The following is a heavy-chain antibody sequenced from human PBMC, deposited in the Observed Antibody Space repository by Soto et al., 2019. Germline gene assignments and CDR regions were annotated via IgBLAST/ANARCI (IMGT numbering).Heavy chain of an antibody. CDR2: IYSSGHT. CDR3: ARVVDSGLGAYNWFDP. Sequence: SETLSLTCTVSGGSISSYYWSWIRQPAGKALEWIGRIYSSGHTYYNPSLKSRVTMSVDRPKNQFSLEVTSVTAADTAIYSCARVVDSGLGAYNWFDPWGQGTLVTVSP. V-gene: IGHV4-4*07. J-gene: IGHJ5*02. D-gene: IGHD5-12*01. CDR1: GGSISSYY.